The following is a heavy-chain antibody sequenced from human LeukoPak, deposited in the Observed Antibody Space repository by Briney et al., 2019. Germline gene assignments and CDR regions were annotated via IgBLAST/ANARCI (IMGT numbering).Heavy chain of an antibody. CDR3: ARDGDSDNIDF. CDR2: ISSSSSYI. Sequence: GGSLRLSCAASGFSFSSYSMNWVRQAPGKGLEWVSFISSSSSYIYYADSVKGRFTTSRDNAKNSLFLQMNSLRAEDTAVYYCARDGDSDNIDFWGQGPLVTVSS. D-gene: IGHD4-17*01. V-gene: IGHV3-21*01. J-gene: IGHJ4*02. CDR1: GFSFSSYS.